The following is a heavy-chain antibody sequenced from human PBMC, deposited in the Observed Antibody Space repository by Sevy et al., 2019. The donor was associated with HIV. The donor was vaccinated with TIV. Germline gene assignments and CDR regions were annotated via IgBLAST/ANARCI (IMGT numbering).Heavy chain of an antibody. CDR3: ARYCTRTSPHNWFDP. CDR1: GGSISSGDYY. V-gene: IGHV4-30-4*01. CDR2: IYYSGIT. Sequence: SETLSISCSVSGGSISSGDYYWTWMRQSPGKGLECIGYIYYSGITYYNPSLKSRVIISIDTVKNQFSLKLSSVTAADTAVYYCARYCTRTSPHNWFDPWGQGTLVTVSS. D-gene: IGHD2-2*01. J-gene: IGHJ5*02.